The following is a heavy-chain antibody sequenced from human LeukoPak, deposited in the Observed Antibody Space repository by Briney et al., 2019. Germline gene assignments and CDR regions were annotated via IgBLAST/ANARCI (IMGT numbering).Heavy chain of an antibody. CDR2: INPNSGAT. J-gene: IGHJ4*02. Sequence: ASVKVSCKASGYSLTGYYLHWGRQAPGQGLEWMGWINPNSGATIYAQEFQGRVTMTWDTSVSTALMDLNTLTSGDTAVYYCASGYGYYWQHFGYWGQGTLVTVSS. V-gene: IGHV1-2*02. CDR3: ASGYGYYWQHFGY. CDR1: GYSLTGYY. D-gene: IGHD5-12*01.